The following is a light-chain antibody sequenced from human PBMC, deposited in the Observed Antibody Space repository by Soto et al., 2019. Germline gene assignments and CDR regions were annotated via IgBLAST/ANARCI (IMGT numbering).Light chain of an antibody. CDR1: SSNNGAGYD. CDR3: QSYDSSLSGVV. V-gene: IGLV1-40*01. CDR2: GNS. J-gene: IGLJ2*01. Sequence: QSVLTQPPSVSGAPGQRVTISCTGSSSNNGAGYDVHWYQQLPGTAPKLLIYGNSNRPSGVPDRFSGSKSGTSASLAITGLQAEDEADYYCQSYDSSLSGVVFSGGTKLTVL.